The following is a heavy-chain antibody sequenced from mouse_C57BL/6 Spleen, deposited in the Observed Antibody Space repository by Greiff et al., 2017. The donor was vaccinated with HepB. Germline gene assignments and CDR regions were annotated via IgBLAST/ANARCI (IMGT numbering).Heavy chain of an antibody. CDR2: INPSSGYT. D-gene: IGHD3-2*02. Sequence: VQLQQSGAELAKPGASVKLSCKASGYTFTSYWMHWVKQRPGQGLEWIGYINPSSGYTKYNQKFKDKATLTADKSSSTAYMQLSSLTYEDSAVYYCARREANDLAWFAYWGQGTLVTVSA. CDR1: GYTFTSYW. V-gene: IGHV1-7*01. J-gene: IGHJ3*01. CDR3: ARREANDLAWFAY.